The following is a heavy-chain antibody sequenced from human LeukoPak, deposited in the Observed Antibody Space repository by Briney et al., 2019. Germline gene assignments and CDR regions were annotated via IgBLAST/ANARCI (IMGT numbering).Heavy chain of an antibody. CDR2: INHSGST. V-gene: IGHV4-34*01. Sequence: PSETLSLTCAVYGGSFSGYYWSWIRQPPGKGLEWIGEINHSGSTNYNPSLKSRVTISVDTSKNQFSLKLSSVTAADTAVYYCARTGTVGFKIDYWGQGTLVTVSS. CDR1: GGSFSGYY. D-gene: IGHD1-26*01. J-gene: IGHJ4*02. CDR3: ARTGTVGFKIDY.